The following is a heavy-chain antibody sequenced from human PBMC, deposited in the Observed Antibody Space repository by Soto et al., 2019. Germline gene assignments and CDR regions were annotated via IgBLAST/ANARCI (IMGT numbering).Heavy chain of an antibody. Sequence: QVQLVESGGGVVQPGRSLRLSCAASGFTFSSYGMHWVRQAPGKGLEWVAVISYDGSNKYYADSVKGRFTISRDNSKNTLYLQMNSLRAEDTAVYYCAKDRLLWFGELSYYYYGMDVWGQGTTVTVSS. J-gene: IGHJ6*02. V-gene: IGHV3-30*18. CDR2: ISYDGSNK. CDR1: GFTFSSYG. D-gene: IGHD3-10*01. CDR3: AKDRLLWFGELSYYYYGMDV.